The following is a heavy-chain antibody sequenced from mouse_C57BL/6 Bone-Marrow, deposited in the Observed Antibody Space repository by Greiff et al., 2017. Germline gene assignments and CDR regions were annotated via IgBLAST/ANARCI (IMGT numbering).Heavy chain of an antibody. J-gene: IGHJ3*01. CDR1: GYTFTSYW. CDR2: INPSSGYT. CDR3: ARSQLRLRFAY. V-gene: IGHV1-7*01. Sequence: VQRVESGAELAKPGASVKLSCKASGYTFTSYWMHWVKQRPGQGLEWIGYINPSSGYTKYNQKFKDKATLTADKSSSTAYMQLSSLTYEDSAVYYCARSQLRLRFAYWGQGTLVTVSA. D-gene: IGHD3-2*02.